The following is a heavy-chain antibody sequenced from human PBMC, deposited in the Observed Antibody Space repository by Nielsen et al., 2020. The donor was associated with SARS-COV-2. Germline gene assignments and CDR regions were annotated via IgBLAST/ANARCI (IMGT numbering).Heavy chain of an antibody. Sequence: VRQAPGKGLEWVSVIYSGGSTYYADSVKGRFTISRDNSKNTLYLQMNSLRAEDTAVYYCASNRLGGYNWVGGHYYGMDVWGQGTTVTVSS. CDR2: IYSGGST. D-gene: IGHD5-24*01. CDR3: ASNRLGGYNWVGGHYYGMDV. V-gene: IGHV3-53*01. J-gene: IGHJ6*02.